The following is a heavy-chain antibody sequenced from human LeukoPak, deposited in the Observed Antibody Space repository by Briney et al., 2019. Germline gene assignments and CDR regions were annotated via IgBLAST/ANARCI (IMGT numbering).Heavy chain of an antibody. CDR1: GGSFSGYY. V-gene: IGHV4-34*01. D-gene: IGHD2-21*02. CDR2: INHSGST. Sequence: PETLSLTWAVYGGSFSGYYWSWIRQPPGKGLEWIGEINHSGSTNYNPSLKSRVTISVDTSKNQFSLKLSSVTAADTAVYYCARGVVVTAIPGGNWFDPWGQGTLVTVSS. J-gene: IGHJ5*02. CDR3: ARGVVVTAIPGGNWFDP.